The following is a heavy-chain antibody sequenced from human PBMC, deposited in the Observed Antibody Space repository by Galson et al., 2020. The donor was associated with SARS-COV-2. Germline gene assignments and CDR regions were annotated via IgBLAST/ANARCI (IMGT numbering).Heavy chain of an antibody. D-gene: IGHD3-16*01. CDR3: ARDSQGEYNYHYYMDV. J-gene: IGHJ6*03. CDR1: GGSINDSY. CDR2: IYYSGNT. V-gene: IGHV4-59*01. Sequence: SETLSLTCTVSGGSINDSYWSWIRQPPGKGLEWIGYIYYSGNTNYNPSLKSRVTISVDTSKNQFSLRLSSVTAADTAVYYCARDSQGEYNYHYYMDVWGKGTTVTVSS.